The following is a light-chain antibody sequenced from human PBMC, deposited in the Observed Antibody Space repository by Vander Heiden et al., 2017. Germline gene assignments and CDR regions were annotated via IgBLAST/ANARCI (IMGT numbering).Light chain of an antibody. CDR1: QSLQHGDGNTY. V-gene: IGKV2-30*02. CDR2: KVS. CDR3: MQGTHWPYT. J-gene: IGKJ2*01. Sequence: DAVMTQSPLSLPVTLGQPASISCKSSQSLQHGDGNTYVNWFHQRPGQSPRRLIYKVSNRDSGVPDRFSGSKSGTDFTLTISRVEAEDVGVYYCMQGTHWPYTFGQGTKLEI.